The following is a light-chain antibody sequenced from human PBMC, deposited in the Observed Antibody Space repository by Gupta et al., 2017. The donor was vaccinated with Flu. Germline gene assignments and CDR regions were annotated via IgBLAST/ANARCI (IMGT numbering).Light chain of an antibody. Sequence: VTISSTRSGGNVASAHVQWLQQRPGSSPTVVIYESDERPSGVPARFSGSNDTSSNSASLVISGLKAEDDDEYYYQSYDGTNWVFGGGTKLTVL. V-gene: IGLV6-57*01. CDR1: GGNVASAH. CDR3: QSYDGTNWV. CDR2: ESD. J-gene: IGLJ3*02.